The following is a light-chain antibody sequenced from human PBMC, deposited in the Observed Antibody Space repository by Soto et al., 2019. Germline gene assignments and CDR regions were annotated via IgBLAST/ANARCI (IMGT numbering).Light chain of an antibody. Sequence: QSVLTQPPSVSGAPGQRVTISCTGSSSNIGAGYEVHWYQQLPGTAPKLLIYGDSNRPSGAPDRFSGSKSGTSASLAITGLQAEDEADYYCQSYDSSLSGYVFGTGTKLTVL. CDR3: QSYDSSLSGYV. J-gene: IGLJ1*01. CDR2: GDS. CDR1: SSNIGAGYE. V-gene: IGLV1-40*01.